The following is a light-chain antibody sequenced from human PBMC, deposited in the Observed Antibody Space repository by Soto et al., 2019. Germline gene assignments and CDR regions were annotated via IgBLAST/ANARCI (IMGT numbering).Light chain of an antibody. CDR2: YDD. CDR1: SSNIGNNA. J-gene: IGLJ1*01. Sequence: SVLTQPPSVSEAPSQRVTISCSGSSSNIGNNAVNWYQQLPGKAPKLLIYYDDLLPSGVSDRFSGSKSGTSASLAISGLQSEDEADYYCAAWDASLNGYVFGTGTKVAVL. V-gene: IGLV1-36*01. CDR3: AAWDASLNGYV.